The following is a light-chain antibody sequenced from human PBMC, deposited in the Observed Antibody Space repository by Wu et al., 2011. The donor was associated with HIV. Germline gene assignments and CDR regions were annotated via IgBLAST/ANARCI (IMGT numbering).Light chain of an antibody. CDR2: GAS. J-gene: IGKJ5*01. CDR3: QQRFTWPLT. V-gene: IGKV3D-20*02. CDR1: QSVSSSY. Sequence: EIVLTQSPGTLSLSPGERATLSCRASQSVSSSYLAWYQQKPGQAPRLLIYGASSRATGIPDRFSGSGSGTDFTLTISSLQPEDFAVYYCQQRFTWPLTFGKGHDWRLN.